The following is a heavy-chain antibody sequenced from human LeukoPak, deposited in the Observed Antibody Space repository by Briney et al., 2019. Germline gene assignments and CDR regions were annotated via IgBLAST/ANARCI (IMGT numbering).Heavy chain of an antibody. Sequence: PSETLSLTCTVSGGSISSYYWSWIRQPAGKGVGWIGRIYTSGSTNYNPSLKSRVTMSVDTSKNQFSLKLSSVTAADTAVYYCASEKPSYYYDSSGYFVYWGQGTLVTVSS. CDR3: ASEKPSYYYDSSGYFVY. CDR1: GGSISSYY. J-gene: IGHJ4*02. V-gene: IGHV4-4*07. D-gene: IGHD3-22*01. CDR2: IYTSGST.